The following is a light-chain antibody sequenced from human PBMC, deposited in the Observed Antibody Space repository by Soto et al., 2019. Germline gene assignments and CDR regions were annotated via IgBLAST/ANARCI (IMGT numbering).Light chain of an antibody. V-gene: IGKV3-15*01. CDR2: YTS. J-gene: IGKJ3*01. Sequence: DIVMTQSPATLSVSPGERATLSCRASRTVSTNLAWYQQKPGQAPRLLIYYTSTRATGIPARFSGSGSGKEFTLTISSLQSEDLAVYYCQQYNNWPPGATFGPGTKVEIK. CDR3: QQYNNWPPGAT. CDR1: RTVSTN.